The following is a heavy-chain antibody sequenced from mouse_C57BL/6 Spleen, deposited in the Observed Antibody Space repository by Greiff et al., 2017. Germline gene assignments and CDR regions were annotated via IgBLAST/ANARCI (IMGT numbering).Heavy chain of an antibody. CDR3: ARTPYYYGSSYYWYFDV. Sequence: EVQLVESGGGLVKPGGSLKLSCAASGFTFSSYAMSWVRQTPEKRLEWVATISDGGSYTYYPDNVKGRFTISRDNAKKHLYLQMSHLKSEDTAMYYCARTPYYYGSSYYWYFDVWGTGTTVTVSS. CDR2: ISDGGSYT. J-gene: IGHJ1*03. CDR1: GFTFSSYA. V-gene: IGHV5-4*01. D-gene: IGHD1-1*01.